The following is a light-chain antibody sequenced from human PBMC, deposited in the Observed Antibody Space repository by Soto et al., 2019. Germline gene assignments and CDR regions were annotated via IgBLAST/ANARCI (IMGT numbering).Light chain of an antibody. J-gene: IGKJ1*01. V-gene: IGKV1-5*03. Sequence: DIHRTKSPSTVSGSVCDRVTITCRASQTISSWLAWYQQKPGKAPKLLIYKASTLKSGVPSRFSGSGSGTEFTLTISSLQPDDFATYYCQHYNRYPWTVGQGTKVDIK. CDR2: KAS. CDR3: QHYNRYPWT. CDR1: QTISSW.